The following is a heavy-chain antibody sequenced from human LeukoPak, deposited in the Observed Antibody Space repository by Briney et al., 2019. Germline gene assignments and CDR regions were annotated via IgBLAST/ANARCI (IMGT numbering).Heavy chain of an antibody. V-gene: IGHV3-23*01. CDR3: AKDEDIVVVPAAEYFQH. CDR2: ISGRGGST. J-gene: IGHJ1*01. D-gene: IGHD2-2*01. CDR1: GFTFSSCA. Sequence: GGSLRLSCAASGFTFSSCAMSWVRQAPGKGLEWVSAISGRGGSTYYADSVKGRFTISRDNSKNTLYLQMNSLRAEDTAVYYCAKDEDIVVVPAAEYFQHWGQGTLVTVSS.